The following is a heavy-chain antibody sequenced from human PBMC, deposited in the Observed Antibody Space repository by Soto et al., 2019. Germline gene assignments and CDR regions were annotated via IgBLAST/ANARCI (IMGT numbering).Heavy chain of an antibody. CDR2: ISSNGGSA. CDR1: GFTFRNYA. Sequence: VGSLRLSCAAAGFTFRNYAMNWVRQAPGKGLELVSSISSNGGSAYYADSVKGRFTISRDNSKNTLYLQMNSLRADDTAVYYCATPLGGYERDFDYYGMDVWGQGTTVTVSS. V-gene: IGHV3-23*01. J-gene: IGHJ6*02. CDR3: ATPLGGYERDFDYYGMDV. D-gene: IGHD3-16*01.